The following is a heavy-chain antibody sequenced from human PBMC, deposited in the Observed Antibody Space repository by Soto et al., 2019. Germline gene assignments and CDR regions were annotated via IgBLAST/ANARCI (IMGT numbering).Heavy chain of an antibody. Sequence: GGSLRLSCAASAFTFSSYAMSWVRQAPGKGLEWVSSVSGSGGSTYYADSVKGRFTISRDDSKNILYLQMNSPRAEDTAIYYCAKDRHPDGIWTFDYWGRGTLVTVSS. J-gene: IGHJ4*02. CDR1: AFTFSSYA. V-gene: IGHV3-23*01. D-gene: IGHD3-9*01. CDR3: AKDRHPDGIWTFDY. CDR2: VSGSGGST.